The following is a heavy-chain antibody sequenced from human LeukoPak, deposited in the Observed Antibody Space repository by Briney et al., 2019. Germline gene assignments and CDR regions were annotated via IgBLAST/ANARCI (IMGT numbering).Heavy chain of an antibody. D-gene: IGHD3-22*01. CDR3: AGEDNSSGYRPFDI. V-gene: IGHV1-2*06. CDR1: GYTFTRYY. J-gene: IGHJ3*02. CDR2: INPNNGGT. Sequence: ASVKVSCKASGYTFTRYYIHWVRQAPGQGLDWMGRINPNNGGTNYAQKFQGRVTLTTDMSMSTAYMELSRLRSDDTAVYYCAGEDNSSGYRPFDIWGQGTMVTVPS.